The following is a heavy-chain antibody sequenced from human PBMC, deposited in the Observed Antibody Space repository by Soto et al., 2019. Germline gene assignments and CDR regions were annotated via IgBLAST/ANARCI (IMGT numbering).Heavy chain of an antibody. CDR3: WRVREQVVPPAVLGLGPTYSYHLVDV. CDR1: AGSFSGYY. J-gene: IGHJ6*02. CDR2: INHSGSI. V-gene: IGHV4-34*01. D-gene: IGHD2-2*01. Sequence: SETLSLTCAVYAGSFSGYYWSWIRQSPGKGLECIGEINHSGSINYNPSLKSRVTMSIDTSNNQYSLKLSSVTAADTTADYCWRVREQVVPPAVLGLGPTYSYHLVDVWGQGTTVPVSS.